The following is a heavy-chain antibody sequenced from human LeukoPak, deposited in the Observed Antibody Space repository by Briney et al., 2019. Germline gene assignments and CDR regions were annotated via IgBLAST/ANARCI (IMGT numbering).Heavy chain of an antibody. Sequence: SVKVSCKASGGTFSSYAISWVRQAPGQGLEWMGRIIPVLGIANYAQKFQGRVTITADKSTSTAYMELSSLRSEDTAVYYCARVYGSDYYFDYWGQGTLVTVSS. CDR2: IIPVLGIA. J-gene: IGHJ4*02. D-gene: IGHD3-10*01. CDR3: ARVYGSDYYFDY. CDR1: GGTFSSYA. V-gene: IGHV1-69*04.